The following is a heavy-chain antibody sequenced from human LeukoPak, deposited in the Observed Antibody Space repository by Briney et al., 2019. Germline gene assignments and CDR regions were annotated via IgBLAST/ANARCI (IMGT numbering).Heavy chain of an antibody. CDR2: IWYDGSNK. D-gene: IGHD6-6*01. J-gene: IGHJ5*02. V-gene: IGHV3-33*01. Sequence: GGSLRLSCAASGFTFSSYGMHWVRQAPGKGLEWVAVIWYDGSNKYYADSVKGRFTISRDNSKNTLYLQMNSLRAEDTAVYYCARPGHSSSVGWFDPWGQGTLVTVSS. CDR3: ARPGHSSSVGWFDP. CDR1: GFTFSSYG.